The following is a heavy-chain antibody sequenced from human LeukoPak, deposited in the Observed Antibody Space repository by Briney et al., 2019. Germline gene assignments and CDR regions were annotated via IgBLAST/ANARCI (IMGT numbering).Heavy chain of an antibody. V-gene: IGHV1-2*02. CDR2: IHPRSGET. J-gene: IGHJ4*02. CDR3: ARDGEYGTGSYYRGCFDY. D-gene: IGHD3-10*01. Sequence: ASVNVSCKASGYSFTPFYIHRVRQAPGQGLEWMGWIHPRSGETNYAYKFRGRVTMTRDTSISTTYMDLGSLGSVDAAVYYCARDGEYGTGSYYRGCFDYWGQGTLVTVSS. CDR1: GYSFTPFY.